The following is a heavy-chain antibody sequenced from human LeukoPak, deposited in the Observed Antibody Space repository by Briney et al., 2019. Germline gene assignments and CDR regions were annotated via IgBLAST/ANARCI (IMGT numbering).Heavy chain of an antibody. CDR2: IYYSGST. Sequence: SETLSLTCTVSGGSISNYYWSWIRQPPGKGLECIGYIYYSGSTNYNPSLKSRVTISVDTSKNQFSLKLSSVTATGTAVYYCARRGGYSSPYLHWGQGTLVTVSS. CDR1: GGSISNYY. V-gene: IGHV4-59*08. D-gene: IGHD6-13*01. CDR3: ARRGGYSSPYLH. J-gene: IGHJ1*01.